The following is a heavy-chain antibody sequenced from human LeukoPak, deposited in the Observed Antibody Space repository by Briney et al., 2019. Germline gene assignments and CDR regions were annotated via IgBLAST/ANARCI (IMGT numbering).Heavy chain of an antibody. CDR1: GFTVSSNY. CDR2: IFSGGST. V-gene: IGHV3-53*01. D-gene: IGHD6-19*01. CDR3: ARDLKTSGWYGDFDY. Sequence: AGSLRLSCVASGFTVSSNYMSWVRQAPGKGLEWISAIFSGGSTFYADSVTGRFTISRDNSKNTVYLEMNSLRAEDTAVYYCARDLKTSGWYGDFDYWGQGTLVTVSS. J-gene: IGHJ4*02.